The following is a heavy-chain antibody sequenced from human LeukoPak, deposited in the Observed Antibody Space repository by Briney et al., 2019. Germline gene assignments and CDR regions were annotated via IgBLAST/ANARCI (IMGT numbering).Heavy chain of an antibody. CDR2: IIPILGIA. CDR3: ARNLPYDYSNYSHY. CDR1: GGTFSSYA. J-gene: IGHJ4*02. V-gene: IGHV1-69*04. Sequence: GASVKVSCKASGGTFSSYAISWVRQAPGQGLEWMGRIIPILGIANYAQKFQGRVTITADKSTSTAYMELSSLRSEDTAVYYCARNLPYDYSNYSHYWGQGTLVTVSS. D-gene: IGHD4-11*01.